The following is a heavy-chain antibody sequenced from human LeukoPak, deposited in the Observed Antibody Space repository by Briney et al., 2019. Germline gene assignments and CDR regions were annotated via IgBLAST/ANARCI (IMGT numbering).Heavy chain of an antibody. CDR3: ARGKEIWFGELLTAFDI. J-gene: IGHJ3*02. D-gene: IGHD3-10*01. Sequence: PGGSLRLSCAASGFTVSSNYMSWVRQAPGKGLEWVSVIYSGGSTYYADSVKGRFTISRDNSKNTLYLQMNSLRAEDTAVYYCARGKEIWFGELLTAFDIWGQGTMVTVSS. V-gene: IGHV3-66*01. CDR2: IYSGGST. CDR1: GFTVSSNY.